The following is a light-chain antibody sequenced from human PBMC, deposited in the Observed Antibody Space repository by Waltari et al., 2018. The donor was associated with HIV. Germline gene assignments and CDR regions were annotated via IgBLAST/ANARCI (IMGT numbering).Light chain of an antibody. Sequence: DIRLTQSPSTLSASSGARVAITCRAGQNVGAFLAWYQQKPVKRPKLLSFQASTLEGGVPSRFSGSVSGSDFTLTINGLHSDDFATYYCHQYASFSGTFGQGTKVEL. CDR2: QAS. CDR1: QNVGAF. J-gene: IGKJ1*01. CDR3: HQYASFSGT. V-gene: IGKV1-5*03.